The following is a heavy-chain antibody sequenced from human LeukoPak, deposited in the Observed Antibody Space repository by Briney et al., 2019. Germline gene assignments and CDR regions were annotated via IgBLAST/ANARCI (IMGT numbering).Heavy chain of an antibody. CDR2: IIPIFGTA. V-gene: IGHV1-69*01. J-gene: IGHJ6*03. Sequence: SVKVSCKASGGTFSSYAISWVRQAPGQGLEWMGGIIPIFGTANYAQKFQGRVTITADESTSTAYMELSSLRSEDTAVYYCARAPRGYYYGSGSPPAFYYYYYMDVWGKGTTVTISS. CDR3: ARAPRGYYYGSGSPPAFYYYYYMDV. D-gene: IGHD3-10*01. CDR1: GGTFSSYA.